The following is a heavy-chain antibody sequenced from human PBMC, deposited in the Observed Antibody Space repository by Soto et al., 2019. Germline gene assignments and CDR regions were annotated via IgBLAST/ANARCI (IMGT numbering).Heavy chain of an antibody. CDR1: GYTXSSYG. J-gene: IGHJ5*02. Sequence: SXKVSFKAAGYTXSSYGIDLVRQAPGQRLEWMGWINAANGDTKYSPKFQGRVTITRDTSARKAYMELSSLRSQDTAVYYCVRRHVSATGIDWFDPRGQGTLGTVS. V-gene: IGHV1-3*01. D-gene: IGHD6-13*01. CDR2: INAANGDT. CDR3: VRRHVSATGIDWFDP.